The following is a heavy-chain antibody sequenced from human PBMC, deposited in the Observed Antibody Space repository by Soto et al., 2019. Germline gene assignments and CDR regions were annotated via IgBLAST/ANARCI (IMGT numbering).Heavy chain of an antibody. CDR3: AKVSRYDESSVDLY. V-gene: IGHV3-23*01. D-gene: IGHD3-22*01. J-gene: IGHJ4*02. Sequence: EVQLLESGGGLVQPGGSLRLSCAASGFTFSSFAMSWVRQAPGKGLEWVSAITSRDSSTYYADSVKGRFTISRDNSKNTLYLQMNSLRVEDTAVYYCAKVSRYDESSVDLYWGQGTLVTVSS. CDR2: ITSRDSST. CDR1: GFTFSSFA.